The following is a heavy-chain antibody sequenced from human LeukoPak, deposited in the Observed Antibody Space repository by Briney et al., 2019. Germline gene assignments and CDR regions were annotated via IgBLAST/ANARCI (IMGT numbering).Heavy chain of an antibody. CDR1: GGSISSGGYY. CDR3: ARLKGGYSSNWVFDY. Sequence: PSQTLSLTCTVSGGSISSGGYYWSWIRQHPGKGLDCIGYIYYSGSTYYNPSLKSRVTISVDTSENQFSLKLSSVTAADTAVYYCARLKGGYSSNWVFDYWGQGTLVTVSS. V-gene: IGHV4-31*03. J-gene: IGHJ4*02. D-gene: IGHD6-13*01. CDR2: IYYSGST.